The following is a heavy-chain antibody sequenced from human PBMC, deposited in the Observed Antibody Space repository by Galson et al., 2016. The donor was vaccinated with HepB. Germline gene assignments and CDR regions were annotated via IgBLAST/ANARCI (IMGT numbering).Heavy chain of an antibody. J-gene: IGHJ4*02. Sequence: ETLSLTCDVYGGSLSGYYWSWIRQPPGKGLEWIGEIYDSGATNYNPSLKSRVTISVDTSKNQFSLRLSSVTAADTAVYYCARDRSSGSGNFGYWGQGTLVTVSS. CDR3: ARDRSSGSGNFGY. CDR2: IYDSGAT. CDR1: GGSLSGYY. V-gene: IGHV4-34*01. D-gene: IGHD3-10*01.